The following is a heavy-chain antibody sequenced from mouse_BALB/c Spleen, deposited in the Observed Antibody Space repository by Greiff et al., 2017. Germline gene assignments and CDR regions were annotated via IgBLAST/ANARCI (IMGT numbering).Heavy chain of an antibody. CDR2: ISSGGSYT. V-gene: IGHV5-9-4*01. Sequence: DVKLQESGGGLVKPGGSLKLSCAASGFTFSSYAMSWVRQSPEKRLEWVAEISSGGSYTYYPDTVTGRFTISRDNAKNTLYLEMSSLRSEDTAMYYCAREEYTVGAYWGQGTLVTVSA. J-gene: IGHJ3*01. CDR1: GFTFSSYA. D-gene: IGHD1-1*01. CDR3: AREEYTVGAY.